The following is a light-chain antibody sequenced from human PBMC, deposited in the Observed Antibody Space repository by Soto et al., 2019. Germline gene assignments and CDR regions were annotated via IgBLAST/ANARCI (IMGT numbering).Light chain of an antibody. J-gene: IGKJ2*01. CDR2: DAS. Sequence: LVMTQSPGTLYLSPGERATLSCRASQSVSNNLAWFQQKPGQVPRLHIFDASTRATGVPARFSGSVYVTDFTLTISGLQAEDFAADFGQQYENCPYMYSVGQGTKLETK. V-gene: IGKV3-15*01. CDR3: QQYENCPYMYS. CDR1: QSVSNN.